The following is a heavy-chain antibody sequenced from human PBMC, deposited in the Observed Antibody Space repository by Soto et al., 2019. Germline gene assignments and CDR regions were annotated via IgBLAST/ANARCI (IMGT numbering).Heavy chain of an antibody. D-gene: IGHD3-3*01. CDR3: ARDMEYYYFWSGYRNYYYYGMDV. Sequence: QVQLVQSGAEVKKPGASVKVSCKASGYTFTSYGISWVRQAPGQGLEWMGWISAYNGNTNYAQKLQGRVTMTTDTSTSTAYMELRSLRADDTAVYYCARDMEYYYFWSGYRNYYYYGMDVWGQGTTVTVSS. J-gene: IGHJ6*02. V-gene: IGHV1-18*01. CDR2: ISAYNGNT. CDR1: GYTFTSYG.